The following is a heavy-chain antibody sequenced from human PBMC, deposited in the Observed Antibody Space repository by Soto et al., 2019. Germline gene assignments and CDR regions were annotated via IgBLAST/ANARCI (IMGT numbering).Heavy chain of an antibody. V-gene: IGHV4-59*01. CDR1: GGSISSYY. J-gene: IGHJ5*02. Sequence: TSETLSLTCTVSGGSISSYYWSWIRQPPGKGLEWIGYIYYSGSTNYNPSLKSRVTISVDTSKNQFSLKLSSVTAADTAVYYCARIQRHNWFDPWGQGTLVTVSS. CDR2: IYYSGST. D-gene: IGHD5-18*01. CDR3: ARIQRHNWFDP.